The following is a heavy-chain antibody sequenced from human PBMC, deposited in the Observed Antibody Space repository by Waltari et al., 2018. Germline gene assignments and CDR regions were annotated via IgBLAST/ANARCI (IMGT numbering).Heavy chain of an antibody. J-gene: IGHJ6*03. CDR2: IYYSGGT. CDR1: GGSISSYY. CDR3: ARLRAADYYYMDV. V-gene: IGHV4-59*01. Sequence: QVQLQESGPGLVKPSETLSLTCTVSGGSISSYYWSWIRQPPGKGLEWIGYIYYSGGTNYTPALKSGGAISEDTAKNQCSLKLSSVTAADTAVYYCARLRAADYYYMDVWGKGTAVTVSS. D-gene: IGHD6-13*01.